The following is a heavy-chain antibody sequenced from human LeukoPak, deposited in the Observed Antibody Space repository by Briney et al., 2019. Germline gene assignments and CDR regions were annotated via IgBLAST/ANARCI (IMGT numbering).Heavy chain of an antibody. CDR1: GGSFSRYY. CDR3: ANGAGRYYGSGSYYRY. D-gene: IGHD3-10*01. CDR2: INHSGST. V-gene: IGHV4-34*01. Sequence: PSETLSLTCAVYGGSFSRYYWSWIRQPPGKGLEWIGEINHSGSTNYNPSLKSRVTISVDTSKNQFSLKLSSVTAADTAVYYCANGAGRYYGSGSYYRYWGQGTLVTVSS. J-gene: IGHJ4*02.